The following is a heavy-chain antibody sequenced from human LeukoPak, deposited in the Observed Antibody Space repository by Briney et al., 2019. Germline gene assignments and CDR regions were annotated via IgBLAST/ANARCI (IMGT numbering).Heavy chain of an antibody. CDR1: GYSFTTYW. Sequence: GESLRISGKGSGYSFTTYWISWVRQMPGQGLEWMGRIDPSDSYTNYSPSFQGHVTISADKSFSTAYLQWTSLKASDTAMYYCARHAKAYGSSCDYWGQGILVTVSS. J-gene: IGHJ4*02. CDR2: IDPSDSYT. CDR3: ARHAKAYGSSCDY. D-gene: IGHD6-13*01. V-gene: IGHV5-10-1*01.